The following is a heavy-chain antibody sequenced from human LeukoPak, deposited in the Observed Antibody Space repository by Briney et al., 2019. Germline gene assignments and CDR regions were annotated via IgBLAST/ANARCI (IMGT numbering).Heavy chain of an antibody. Sequence: GGSLRLSCAASGFTFSSYGMHWVRQAPGKGLEWVAVIWYDGSNKYYADSVKGRFTISRDNSKNTLYLQMNSLRAKDTAVYYCARELLTGYFDYWGQGTLVTVSS. CDR3: ARELLTGYFDY. CDR1: GFTFSSYG. V-gene: IGHV3-33*01. J-gene: IGHJ4*02. D-gene: IGHD3-9*01. CDR2: IWYDGSNK.